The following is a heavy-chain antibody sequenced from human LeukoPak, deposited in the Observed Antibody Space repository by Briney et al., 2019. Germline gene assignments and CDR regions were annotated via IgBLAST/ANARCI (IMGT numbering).Heavy chain of an antibody. D-gene: IGHD2-21*02. Sequence: GGSLRLSCAASGFTFSSYAISWVRQAPGQGLEWMGGIIPIFGTANYAQKFQGRVTITADESTSTAYMELSSLRSEDTAVYYCARVPSYCGGDCYPYYYYGMDVWGQGTTVTVSS. CDR2: IIPIFGTA. J-gene: IGHJ6*02. CDR3: ARVPSYCGGDCYPYYYYGMDV. CDR1: GFTFSSYA. V-gene: IGHV1-69*01.